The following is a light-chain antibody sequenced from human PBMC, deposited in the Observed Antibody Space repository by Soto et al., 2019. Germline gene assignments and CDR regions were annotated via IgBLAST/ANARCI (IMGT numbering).Light chain of an antibody. CDR2: ESS. J-gene: IGLJ3*02. Sequence: QSALTQPASVSGSPGQSITISCTGTNRDVGSHNFVSWYQQYPGKAPKLLIYESSKRPSGLSNRFSGSKSGNTASLTISGLQAEDEADYYCCSLTNGATWVFGGGTKLTVL. V-gene: IGLV2-23*01. CDR3: CSLTNGATWV. CDR1: NRDVGSHNF.